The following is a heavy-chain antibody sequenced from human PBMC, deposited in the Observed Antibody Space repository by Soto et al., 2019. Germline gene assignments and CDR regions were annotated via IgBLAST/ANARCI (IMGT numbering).Heavy chain of an antibody. CDR3: AREDIVATLGDAFDI. CDR2: IWYDGSNK. V-gene: IGHV3-33*01. J-gene: IGHJ3*02. CDR1: GFTFSSYG. Sequence: QVQLVESGGGVVQPGRSLRPSCAASGFTFSSYGMHWVRQAPGKGLEWVAVIWYDGSNKYYADSVKGRFTISRDNSKNTLYLQMNSLRAEDTAVYYCAREDIVATLGDAFDIWGQGTMVTVSS. D-gene: IGHD5-12*01.